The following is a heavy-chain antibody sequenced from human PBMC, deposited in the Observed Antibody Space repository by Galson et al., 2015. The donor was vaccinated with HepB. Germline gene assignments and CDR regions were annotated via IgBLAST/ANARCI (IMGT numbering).Heavy chain of an antibody. CDR1: GFTFSSYG. V-gene: IGHV3-30*18. CDR3: AKSHYYDSSGTRNYYYYYMDV. D-gene: IGHD3-22*01. J-gene: IGHJ6*03. Sequence: SLRLSCAASGFTFSSYGMHWVRQAPGKGLEWVAVISYDGSNKYYADSVKGRFTISRDNSQNTLYLQMNSLRAKDTAVYYCAKSHYYDSSGTRNYYYYYMDVWGKGTTVTVSS. CDR2: ISYDGSNK.